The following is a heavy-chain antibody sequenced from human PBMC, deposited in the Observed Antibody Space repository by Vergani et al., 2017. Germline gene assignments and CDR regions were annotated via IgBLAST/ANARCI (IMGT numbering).Heavy chain of an antibody. Sequence: QVQLVESAGGVVQPGGSLRLSCAASGFTFSNFGMHWIRQAPGKGLEWLAYIGKDGINTRYRDAVKGRFTVSRDNSKDTLFLQMNGLRPEDTGTYFCAKKGGSLYYYGVDVWGQGTTITDSS. J-gene: IGHJ6*02. D-gene: IGHD1-26*01. V-gene: IGHV3-30*02. CDR2: IGKDGINT. CDR3: AKKGGSLYYYGVDV. CDR1: GFTFSNFG.